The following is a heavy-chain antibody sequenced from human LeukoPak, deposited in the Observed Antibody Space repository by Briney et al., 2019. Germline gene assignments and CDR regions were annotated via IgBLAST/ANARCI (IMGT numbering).Heavy chain of an antibody. V-gene: IGHV4-39*07. Sequence: PSETLSLTCTVSGGSISSSSYYWGWIRQPPGKGLEWIGSIYYSGSTYYNPSLKSRVTISVDTSKNQFSLKLSSVTAADTAVYYCARESPVIDAFDIWGQGTMVTVSS. CDR1: GGSISSSSYY. CDR2: IYYSGST. CDR3: ARESPVIDAFDI. J-gene: IGHJ3*02. D-gene: IGHD2-21*01.